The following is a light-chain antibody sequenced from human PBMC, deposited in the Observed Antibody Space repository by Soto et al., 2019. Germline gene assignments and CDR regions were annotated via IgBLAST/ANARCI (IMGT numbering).Light chain of an antibody. CDR3: QQYNSYSRT. J-gene: IGKJ1*01. CDR2: KAS. CDR1: QSISSW. V-gene: IGKV1-5*03. Sequence: DIQMTQSPSTLSASVGDRVTITCRASQSISSWLPWYQQKPGKAPKLLIYKASSLESRVPSRFSGSGSGTEFTLTISSLQPDDFATYYCQQYNSYSRTFGQGTKVEIK.